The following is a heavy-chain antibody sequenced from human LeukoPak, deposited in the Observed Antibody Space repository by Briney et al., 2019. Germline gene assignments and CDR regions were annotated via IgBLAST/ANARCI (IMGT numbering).Heavy chain of an antibody. CDR2: ISWNSGSI. D-gene: IGHD3-3*01. Sequence: GGSLRLSCAASGFTFDDYAMHWVRQAPGKGLEWVSGISWNSGSIVYADSVKGRFTISRDNAKNSLCLQMNSLRAEDTALYYCAKDRRYYDFWSGYYTSTGMDVWGQGTTVTVSS. CDR3: AKDRRYYDFWSGYYTSTGMDV. J-gene: IGHJ6*02. CDR1: GFTFDDYA. V-gene: IGHV3-9*01.